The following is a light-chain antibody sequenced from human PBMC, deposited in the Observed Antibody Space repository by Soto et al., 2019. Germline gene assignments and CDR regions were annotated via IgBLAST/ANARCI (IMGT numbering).Light chain of an antibody. CDR2: GAS. CDR1: QNIRSNY. Sequence: EIVLTQSPVTLSLSPGERATLSCRASQNIRSNYVAWYQQKPGRGPRLLIYGASSRATGIPDRFSGSGSGTDFTLIISRLEPEDFAMYYCQQYGSSPRTFGQGTKVDIK. CDR3: QQYGSSPRT. J-gene: IGKJ1*01. V-gene: IGKV3-20*01.